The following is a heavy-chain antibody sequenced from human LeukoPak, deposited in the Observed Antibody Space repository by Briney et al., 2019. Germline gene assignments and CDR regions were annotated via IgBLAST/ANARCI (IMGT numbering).Heavy chain of an antibody. V-gene: IGHV3-74*01. CDR1: GFTFSSYW. D-gene: IGHD2-2*01. CDR2: INSDGSST. CDR3: ARDGTPSDIVVVPAAHLGAFDI. Sequence: PGGSLRLSCAASGFTFSSYWMHWVRQAPGKGLVWVSRINSDGSSTSYADSVKGRFTISRDNAKNTLYLQMNSLRAQDTAVYYCARDGTPSDIVVVPAAHLGAFDIWGQGTMVTVSS. J-gene: IGHJ3*02.